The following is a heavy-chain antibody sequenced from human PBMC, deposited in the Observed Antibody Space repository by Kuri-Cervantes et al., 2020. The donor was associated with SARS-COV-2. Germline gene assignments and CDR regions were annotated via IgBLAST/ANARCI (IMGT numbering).Heavy chain of an antibody. CDR2: IRSKAYGGTT. D-gene: IGHD4-17*01. CDR1: GFTFGDYA. J-gene: IGHJ5*02. Sequence: GESLKISCTASGFTFGDYAMSWVRQAPGKGLEWVGFIRSKAYGGTTEYAASVKGRFTISRDNAKNSLYLQMNSLRAEDTAVYYCARDKLRGWFDPWGQGTLATVAS. CDR3: ARDKLRGWFDP. V-gene: IGHV3-49*04.